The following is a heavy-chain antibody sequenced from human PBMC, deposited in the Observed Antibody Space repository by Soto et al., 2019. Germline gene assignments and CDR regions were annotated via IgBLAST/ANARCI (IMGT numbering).Heavy chain of an antibody. CDR1: GYTFTSYD. V-gene: IGHV1-8*01. J-gene: IGHJ6*03. CDR3: ARVRIQLRRRTYYYYMDV. CDR2: MNPNSGNT. Sequence: ASVKLSCKASGYTFTSYDINLVRQATGQGLEWMGWMNPNSGNTGYAQKFQGRVTRTRNTSISTAYMELSSLRSEDPAVYYCARVRIQLRRRTYYYYMDVWGKGTTVTVSS. D-gene: IGHD1-1*01.